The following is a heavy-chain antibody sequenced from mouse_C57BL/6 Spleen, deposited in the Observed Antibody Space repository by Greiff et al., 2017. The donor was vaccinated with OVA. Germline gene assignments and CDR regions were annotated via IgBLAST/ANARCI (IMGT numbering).Heavy chain of an antibody. V-gene: IGHV1-75*01. CDR3: ARSGQLRLYWFAY. CDR2: IFPGSGST. Sequence: VPLQESGPELVQPGASVKISCKASGYTFTDYYINWVKQRPGQGLEWIGWIFPGSGSTYYNEKFKGKATLTVDKSSSTAYMLLSSLTSEDSAVYFCARSGQLRLYWFAYWGQGTLVTVSA. CDR1: GYTFTDYY. J-gene: IGHJ3*01. D-gene: IGHD3-2*02.